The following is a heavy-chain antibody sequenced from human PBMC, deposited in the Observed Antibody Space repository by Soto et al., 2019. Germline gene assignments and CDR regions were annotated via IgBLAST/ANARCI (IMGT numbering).Heavy chain of an antibody. CDR1: GFTFSSYG. V-gene: IGHV3-30*18. CDR3: AKDQTPMVRGVIPFDY. J-gene: IGHJ4*02. Sequence: GGSLRLSCAASGFTFSSYGMHWVRQAPGKGLEWVAVISYDGSNKYYADSVKGRFTISRDNSKNTLYLQMNSLRAEDTAVYYCAKDQTPMVRGVIPFDYWGQGTLVTVSS. D-gene: IGHD3-10*01. CDR2: ISYDGSNK.